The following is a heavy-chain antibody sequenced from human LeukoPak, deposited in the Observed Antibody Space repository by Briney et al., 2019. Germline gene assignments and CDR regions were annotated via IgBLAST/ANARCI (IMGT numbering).Heavy chain of an antibody. Sequence: SAKVSCKASGGTFSSYAISWVRQAPGQGLEWMGGIIPIFGTANYAQKFQGRVTITTDESTSTAYMELSSLRSEGTAVYYCARGDYSGSYNNFDYWGQGTLVTVSS. CDR2: IIPIFGTA. J-gene: IGHJ4*02. CDR3: ARGDYSGSYNNFDY. D-gene: IGHD1-26*01. V-gene: IGHV1-69*05. CDR1: GGTFSSYA.